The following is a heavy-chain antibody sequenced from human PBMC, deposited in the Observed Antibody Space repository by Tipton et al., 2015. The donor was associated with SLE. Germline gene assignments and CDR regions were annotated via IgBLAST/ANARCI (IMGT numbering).Heavy chain of an antibody. V-gene: IGHV3-30*18. Sequence: QLVQSGGGVVQPGRSLRLSCAASGFTFSSYGMHWVRQAPGKGLEWVAVISYHGSNKYYADSVKGRLTISRDNSKNTLYLQMNSLRAEDTAVYYCAKDRWYYDSRAGLDSWGQGTLVAVSS. D-gene: IGHD3-22*01. CDR3: AKDRWYYDSRAGLDS. J-gene: IGHJ4*02. CDR1: GFTFSSYG. CDR2: ISYHGSNK.